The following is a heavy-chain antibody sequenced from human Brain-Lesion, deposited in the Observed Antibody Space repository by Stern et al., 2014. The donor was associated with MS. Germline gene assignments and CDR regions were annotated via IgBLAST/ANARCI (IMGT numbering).Heavy chain of an antibody. J-gene: IGHJ5*02. Sequence: QLVQSGGDLVQPGGSLRLSCVASGFTFSDYWLTWVRQAPGKGLQWVANINQDGSDKNYVDSVKGRFTISRYNAKNSLYLQMNSLRVDDTAVYYCARIDRGNYDFWSGYYDYWFDPWGQGTLVTVSS. CDR1: GFTFSDYW. D-gene: IGHD3-3*01. V-gene: IGHV3-7*01. CDR3: ARIDRGNYDFWSGYYDYWFDP. CDR2: INQDGSDK.